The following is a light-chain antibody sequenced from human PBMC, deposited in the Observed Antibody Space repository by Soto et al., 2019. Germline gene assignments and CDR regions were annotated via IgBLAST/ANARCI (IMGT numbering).Light chain of an antibody. CDR3: QQYGRCPLT. V-gene: IGKV3-20*01. CDR1: PSVSNY. Sequence: EIVLTQSPATLSLSPGERATLSCRASPSVSNYLAWYQQKPGQAPRLLIYGASTRATGIPARFSGSGSGTDFTLTISSLQPEDFALYYCQQYGRCPLTFGQGTKVDIK. CDR2: GAS. J-gene: IGKJ1*01.